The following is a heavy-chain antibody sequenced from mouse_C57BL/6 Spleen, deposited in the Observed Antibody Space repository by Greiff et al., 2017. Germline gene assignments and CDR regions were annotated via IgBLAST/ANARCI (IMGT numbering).Heavy chain of an antibody. Sequence: VQLQQSGAELVRPGASVTLSCKASGYTFTDYEMHWVKQTPVHGLEWIGAIDPETGGTAYNQKFKGKAILTADKSSSTAYREHRSLTSEDSAVYYCTTTVVATKYFDVWGTGTTVTVSS. V-gene: IGHV1-15*01. CDR2: IDPETGGT. CDR3: TTTVVATKYFDV. CDR1: GYTFTDYE. D-gene: IGHD1-1*01. J-gene: IGHJ1*03.